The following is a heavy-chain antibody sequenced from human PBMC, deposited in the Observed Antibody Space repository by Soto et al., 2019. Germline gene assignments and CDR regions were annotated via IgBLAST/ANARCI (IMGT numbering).Heavy chain of an antibody. CDR3: ARLPTRRIEVAEYGMDV. CDR2: IYPGDSDT. Sequence: PGESLKFSCTGSGYCITRYWIGLVRQLPGNGLEWMGIIYPGDSDTRSSKSLQGQVTTSADKSISTAYMQWSSLKASDTAMYYCARLPTRRIEVAEYGMDVWGQGTTVTGLL. D-gene: IGHD6-19*01. J-gene: IGHJ6*02. CDR1: GYCITRYW. V-gene: IGHV5-51*01.